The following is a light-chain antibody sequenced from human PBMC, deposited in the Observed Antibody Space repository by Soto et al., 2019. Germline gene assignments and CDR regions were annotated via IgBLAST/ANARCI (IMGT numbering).Light chain of an antibody. CDR1: SIDIGSYDL. CDR2: EVN. CDR3: RSFEGSPWV. J-gene: IGLJ3*02. V-gene: IGLV2-23*02. Sequence: QSVLAQPASVSGSPGQSITISCTGTSIDIGSYDLVSWYRQHPGKAPKLIIYEVNKRPSGVSNRFSASKSGNTASLTISGLQAEDEADYYCRSFEGSPWVFGGGTKVTVL.